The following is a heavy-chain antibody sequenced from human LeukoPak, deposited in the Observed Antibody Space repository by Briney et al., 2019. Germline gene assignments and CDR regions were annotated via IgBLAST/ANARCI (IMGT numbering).Heavy chain of an antibody. CDR2: MNPNSGNT. V-gene: IGHV1-8*01. CDR1: GYTFTSYD. J-gene: IGHJ6*02. CDR3: AREKGYCSSTSCYGAGGMDV. D-gene: IGHD2-2*01. Sequence: GASVKVSCKASGYTFTSYDINWVRQATGQGLEWMGWMNPNSGNTGYAQKFQGRVTITRNTSISTAYMELSSLRSEDTAVYYCAREKGYCSSTSCYGAGGMDVWGQGTTVTVSS.